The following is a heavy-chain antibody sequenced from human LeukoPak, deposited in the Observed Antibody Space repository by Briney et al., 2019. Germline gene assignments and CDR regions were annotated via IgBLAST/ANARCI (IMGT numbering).Heavy chain of an antibody. Sequence: AGGSLRLSCAASGFTFSSSAMSWVRQAPGKGLEWVSAISNNGGYTYYADSVQGRFTISRDSSKNTLYLQMNSLRAEDTAVYYCAKGPGRIVGAANLDYWGQGTLVTVSS. CDR1: GFTFSSSA. D-gene: IGHD1-26*01. CDR2: ISNNGGYT. V-gene: IGHV3-23*01. J-gene: IGHJ4*02. CDR3: AKGPGRIVGAANLDY.